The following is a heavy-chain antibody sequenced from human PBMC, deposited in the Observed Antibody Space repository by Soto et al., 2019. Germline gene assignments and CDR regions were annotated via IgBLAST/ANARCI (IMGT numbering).Heavy chain of an antibody. V-gene: IGHV4-34*01. Sequence: SETLSLTCAVYGGSFSGYYWSWIRQPPGKGLEWIGEINHSGSTNYNPPLKSRVTISVDTSKNQFSLKLSSVTAADTAVYYCARLLDGGVTNWFDPWGQGTLVTVSS. CDR2: INHSGST. D-gene: IGHD3-16*01. CDR3: ARLLDGGVTNWFDP. CDR1: GGSFSGYY. J-gene: IGHJ5*02.